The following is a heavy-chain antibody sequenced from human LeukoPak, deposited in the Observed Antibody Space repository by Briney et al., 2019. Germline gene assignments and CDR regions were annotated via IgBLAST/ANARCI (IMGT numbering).Heavy chain of an antibody. CDR1: GFTFSRYW. CDR3: ARVVGYSYGYLDY. J-gene: IGHJ4*02. V-gene: IGHV3-74*01. Sequence: GGSLRLSCVASGFTFSRYWMHWVRQAPGKGLVWVSRISSDGSSTSYADSVKGRFTISRDNAQNTLYLQMNSLRAEDTAVYYCARVVGYSYGYLDYWGQGTLVTVSS. D-gene: IGHD5-18*01. CDR2: ISSDGSST.